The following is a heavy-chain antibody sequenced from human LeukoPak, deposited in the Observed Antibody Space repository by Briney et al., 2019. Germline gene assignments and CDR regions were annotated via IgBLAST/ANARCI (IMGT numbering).Heavy chain of an antibody. CDR1: GFMYSGFD. CDR3: VRERGFRGSYYYDH. D-gene: IGHD1-26*01. J-gene: IGHJ4*02. Sequence: GGSLRLSCAASGFMYSGFDMSWVRQAPGKGLEWVSYISSGSSAMYYAESVKGRYTISRDNAKTSLFLQMNGLRDEDTAVYYCVRERGFRGSYYYDHWGQGALVTVSS. CDR2: ISSGSSAM. V-gene: IGHV3-48*02.